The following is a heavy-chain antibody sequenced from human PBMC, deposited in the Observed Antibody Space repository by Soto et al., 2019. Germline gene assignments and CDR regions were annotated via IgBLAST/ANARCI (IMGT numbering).Heavy chain of an antibody. CDR2: ISGSGGST. J-gene: IGHJ6*02. CDR1: GFTFSSYA. V-gene: IGHV3-23*01. Sequence: GGSLRLSCAASGFTFSSYAMSWVRQAPGKGLEWVSAISGSGGSTYYADSVKGRFTISRDNSKNTLYLQMNSLRAEDTAVYYCAKVRGRLLPYSSSWYVDGSYYYYGMDVWGQGTTVTVSS. CDR3: AKVRGRLLPYSSSWYVDGSYYYYGMDV. D-gene: IGHD6-13*01.